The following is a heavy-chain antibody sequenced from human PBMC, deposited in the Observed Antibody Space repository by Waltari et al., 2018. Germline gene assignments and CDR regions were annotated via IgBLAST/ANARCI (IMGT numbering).Heavy chain of an antibody. CDR1: GYSISSGYY. J-gene: IGHJ4*02. CDR3: AGGMVQGAGFDY. D-gene: IGHD3-10*01. Sequence: QVQLQESGPGLVKPSETLSLTCAVSGYSISSGYYWGWIRQPPGKGLEWIGSIYHSGSTDDNPALKSRVTISVDTSKNQFSLKLSSVTAADTAVYYCAGGMVQGAGFDYWGQGTLVTVSS. CDR2: IYHSGST. V-gene: IGHV4-38-2*01.